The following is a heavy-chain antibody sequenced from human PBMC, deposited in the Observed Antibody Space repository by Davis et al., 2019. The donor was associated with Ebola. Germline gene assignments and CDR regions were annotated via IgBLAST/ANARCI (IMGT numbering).Heavy chain of an antibody. D-gene: IGHD5-18*01. CDR3: AKGALNPGYSYAYYGMDV. Sequence: ESLKISCAASGFTFSSYPMTWVRQTPGRGLEWVSTIGDRGDSTHYADSVKGRFTISRDNSKNTLYLQMNSLRAEDTAVYYCAKGALNPGYSYAYYGMDVWGKGTTVTVSS. V-gene: IGHV3-23*01. CDR1: GFTFSSYP. CDR2: IGDRGDST. J-gene: IGHJ6*04.